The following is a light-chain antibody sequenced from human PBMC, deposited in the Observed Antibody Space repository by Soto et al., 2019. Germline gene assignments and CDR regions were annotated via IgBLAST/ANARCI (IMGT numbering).Light chain of an antibody. CDR2: CGA. CDR3: QQIYTIPVT. J-gene: IGKJ4*01. CDR1: QSIASH. V-gene: IGKV1-39*01. Sequence: ARVTITCRASQSIASHVNIYHQKPGKAPNLLSHCGAILQSGVPPRFSGGGGETDITLTISRLRPEYFATYNYQQIYTIPVTHGGGTKVDIK.